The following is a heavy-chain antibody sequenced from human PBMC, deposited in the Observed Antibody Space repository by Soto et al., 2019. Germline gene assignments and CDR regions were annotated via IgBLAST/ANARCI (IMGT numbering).Heavy chain of an antibody. D-gene: IGHD6-13*01. CDR3: ARHLAAGNYYYYGMDV. CDR1: GGTFSSYA. Sequence: SCKASGGTFSSYAISWVRQAPGQGLEWMGGIIPIFGTANYAQKFQGRVTITADKSTSTAYMELSSLRSEDTAMYYCARHLAAGNYYYYGMDVWGQGTTVTVSS. CDR2: IIPIFGTA. V-gene: IGHV1-69*06. J-gene: IGHJ6*02.